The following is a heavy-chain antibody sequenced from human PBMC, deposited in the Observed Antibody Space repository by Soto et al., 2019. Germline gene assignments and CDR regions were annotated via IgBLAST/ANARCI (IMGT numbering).Heavy chain of an antibody. CDR3: ARDFQIYYYDCTPVWRYNWFDP. Sequence: QVQLVQSGAEVKKPGSSVKVSCKASGGTFSSYAISWVRQAPGQGLEWMGGIIPIFGTANYAQKFQGRVSITADESTSTAYMELSSRRSEDTAVYYCARDFQIYYYDCTPVWRYNWFDPWGQGTLVTVSS. D-gene: IGHD3-22*01. J-gene: IGHJ5*02. CDR1: GGTFSSYA. V-gene: IGHV1-69*01. CDR2: IIPIFGTA.